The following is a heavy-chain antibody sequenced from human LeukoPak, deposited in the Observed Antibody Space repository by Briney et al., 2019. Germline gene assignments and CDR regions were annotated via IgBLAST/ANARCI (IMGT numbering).Heavy chain of an antibody. CDR1: GFTFSSYR. Sequence: GGSLRLSCAASGFTFSSYRMNWVRQAPGKGLEWVSYITSRSSTIYYADSVKGRFTISRDNAKNSLYLHLNSLRVEDAAVYYCAKDGYSSIPGFHFEYWGQGTPVTVSS. J-gene: IGHJ4*02. CDR3: AKDGYSSIPGFHFEY. V-gene: IGHV3-48*04. D-gene: IGHD6-13*01. CDR2: ITSRSSTI.